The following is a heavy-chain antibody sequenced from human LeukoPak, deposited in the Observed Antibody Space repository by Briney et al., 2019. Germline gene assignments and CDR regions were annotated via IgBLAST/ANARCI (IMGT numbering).Heavy chain of an antibody. CDR2: ISSSSSYI. V-gene: IGHV3-21*01. J-gene: IGHJ5*02. D-gene: IGHD6-13*01. CDR3: ARERRYSSSWYGRGNWFDP. CDR1: GFTFSSYS. Sequence: PGGSLRLSCAASGFTFSSYSMNWVRQAPGKGLEWVSSISSSSSYIYYADSVKGRFTISRDNAKNSLYLQMNSLRAEDTAVYYCARERRYSSSWYGRGNWFDPWGQGTLVTVSS.